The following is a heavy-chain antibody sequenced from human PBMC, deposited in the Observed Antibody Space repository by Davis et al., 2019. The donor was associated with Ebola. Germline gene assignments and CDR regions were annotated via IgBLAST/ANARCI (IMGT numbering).Heavy chain of an antibody. CDR1: GGSFSGYY. D-gene: IGHD4-17*01. CDR2: INHSGST. V-gene: IGHV4-34*01. J-gene: IGHJ6*02. CDR3: ARDALSTVTHYYYGMDV. Sequence: PSETLSLTCAVYGGSFSGYYWSWIRQPPGKGLEWIGEINHSGSTNYNPSLKSRVTISVDTSKNQFSLKLSSVTAADTAVYYCARDALSTVTHYYYGMDVWGQGTTVTVSS.